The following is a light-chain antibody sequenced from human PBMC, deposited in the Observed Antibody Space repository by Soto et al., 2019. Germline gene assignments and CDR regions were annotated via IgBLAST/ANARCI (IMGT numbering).Light chain of an antibody. V-gene: IGKV3-15*01. CDR1: QSVDIN. Sequence: EIVMTQSPVTLSASPGERVTLSCRASQSVDINLAWYQQKPGQAPRLLIYEASTRATDIPSRFSGSGSGTDFILTISSLRPEDLAVYFCQQYSTWPPRYSFGQGTKLEMK. CDR3: QQYSTWPPRYS. CDR2: EAS. J-gene: IGKJ2*03.